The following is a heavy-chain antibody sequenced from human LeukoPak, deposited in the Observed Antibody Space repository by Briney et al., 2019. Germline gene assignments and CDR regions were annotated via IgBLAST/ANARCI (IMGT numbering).Heavy chain of an antibody. CDR2: INQSGST. Sequence: SETLSLTCAVYSESFSGFYWTWIRQPPGKGREWIGEINQSGSTNYRPSLETRDTISADTSKNQFSLNMTSVTAADTAVYYCARGRTRYSSNFDQWGRGTQVIVSS. V-gene: IGHV4-34*01. CDR3: ARGRTRYSSNFDQ. J-gene: IGHJ4*02. CDR1: SESFSGFY. D-gene: IGHD3-16*02.